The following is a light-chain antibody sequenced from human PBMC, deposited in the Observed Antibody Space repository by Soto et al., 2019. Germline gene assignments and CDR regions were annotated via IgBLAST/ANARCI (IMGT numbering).Light chain of an antibody. CDR1: SSDVGGYNY. V-gene: IGLV2-14*01. CDR3: SSYTSSSKVV. CDR2: EVR. Sequence: QSALTQPASVSGSPGQSITISCTGTSSDVGGYNYVSWYQQHPGKAPKLMIYEVRNRPSGVSNRFSGSKSGNTASLTISGLQAEDEADYYCSSYTSSSKVVFGGGTKLTVL. J-gene: IGLJ3*02.